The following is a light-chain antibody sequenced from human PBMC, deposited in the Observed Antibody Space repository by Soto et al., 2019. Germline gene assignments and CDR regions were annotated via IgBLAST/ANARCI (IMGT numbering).Light chain of an antibody. CDR1: QSVNSSY. J-gene: IGKJ1*01. CDR2: NAS. V-gene: IGKV3-20*01. CDR3: QQFRSSPTWT. Sequence: EIVLTQSPGTLSLSPGERATPSCRASQSVNSSYLAWYQQKPGQAPRLLIYNASSRATGIPDRFSDSGSGTDFTLTISRLEPEDFAVYYCQQFRSSPTWTFGQGTKVEIK.